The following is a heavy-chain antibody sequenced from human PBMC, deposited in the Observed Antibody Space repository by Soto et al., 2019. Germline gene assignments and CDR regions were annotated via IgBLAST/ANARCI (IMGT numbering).Heavy chain of an antibody. Sequence: ASVKVSCKASGYTFTSYGISWVRQAPGQGLEWMGWISAYNGNTNYAQKLQGRVTMTTDTSTSTAYMELRSLRSDGTAVYYCARVPWYYYDSSGYYDNWGQGTLVTVSS. CDR3: ARVPWYYYDSSGYYDN. CDR1: GYTFTSYG. CDR2: ISAYNGNT. V-gene: IGHV1-18*01. D-gene: IGHD3-22*01. J-gene: IGHJ4*02.